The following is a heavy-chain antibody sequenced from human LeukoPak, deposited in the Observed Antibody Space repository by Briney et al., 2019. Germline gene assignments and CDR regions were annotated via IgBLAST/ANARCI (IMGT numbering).Heavy chain of an antibody. Sequence: SETLSLTCSVSGGSMGSSSYYWGWVRQPPGKGLEWIGYIYYSGSTNYNPSLKSRVTISVDTSKNQFSLKLSSVTAADTAVYYCARDSPDGNSGFDYWGQGTLVTVSS. CDR3: ARDSPDGNSGFDY. CDR1: GGSMGSSSYY. CDR2: IYYSGST. J-gene: IGHJ4*02. V-gene: IGHV4-61*01. D-gene: IGHD4-23*01.